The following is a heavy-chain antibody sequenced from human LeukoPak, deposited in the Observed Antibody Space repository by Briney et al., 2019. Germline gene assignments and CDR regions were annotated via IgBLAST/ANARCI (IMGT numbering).Heavy chain of an antibody. J-gene: IGHJ6*03. CDR2: IIPILGIA. D-gene: IGHD2-15*01. CDR1: GGTFSSYA. CDR3: ARARSNPNIVVVVAAYYYYYMDV. V-gene: IGHV1-69*04. Sequence: ASVKVSCKASGGTFSSYAISWVRQAPGQGLEWMGRIIPILGIANYAQKFQGRVTITADKSTSTAYMELSSLRSEDTAVYYCARARSNPNIVVVVAAYYYYYMDVWGKGTTVTVSS.